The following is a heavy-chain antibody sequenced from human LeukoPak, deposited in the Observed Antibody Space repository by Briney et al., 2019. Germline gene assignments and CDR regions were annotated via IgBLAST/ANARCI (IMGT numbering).Heavy chain of an antibody. D-gene: IGHD3-3*01. CDR2: ISYDGSNK. V-gene: IGHV3-30*04. J-gene: IGHJ4*02. CDR1: GFTYTKHA. CDR3: AREESGISIFGVVIF. Sequence: GGSLRLSCAASGFTYTKHAMHWVRQAPGKGLEWVAVISYDGSNKKYADSVKGRFTISRDNSKNTLYLQMNSLGAEDTAVYYCAREESGISIFGVVIFWGQGTLVTVSS.